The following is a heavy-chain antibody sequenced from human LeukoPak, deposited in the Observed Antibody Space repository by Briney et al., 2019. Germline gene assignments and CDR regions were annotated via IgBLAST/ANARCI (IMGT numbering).Heavy chain of an antibody. CDR3: ARSGSYLNDAFDI. CDR2: INLNSGGT. D-gene: IGHD1-26*01. V-gene: IGHV1-2*02. CDR1: GYTFTDYY. J-gene: IGHJ3*02. Sequence: ASVKVSCKASGYTFTDYYMHWVRQAPGQGLEWMGWINLNSGGTNYPQKFQGRVTMTRDTSISTAYMELNRLRSDDTAVYYCARSGSYLNDAFDIWGQGTMVTVSS.